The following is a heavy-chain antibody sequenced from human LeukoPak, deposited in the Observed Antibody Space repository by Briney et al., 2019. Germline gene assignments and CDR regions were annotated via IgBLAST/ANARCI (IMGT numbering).Heavy chain of an antibody. CDR1: GYTFTSYG. J-gene: IGHJ6*04. D-gene: IGHD3-9*01. CDR2: ISAYNGNT. CDR3: ASGQQGKNYDIFIGYYTPAFGYYYYGMDV. Sequence: ASVKVSCKASGYTFTSYGISWVRQAPGQGLEWMGWISAYNGNTNYAQKLQGRVTMTTDTSTSTAYMELRSLRSDDTAVYYCASGQQGKNYDIFIGYYTPAFGYYYYGMDVWAKGPRVTV. V-gene: IGHV1-18*01.